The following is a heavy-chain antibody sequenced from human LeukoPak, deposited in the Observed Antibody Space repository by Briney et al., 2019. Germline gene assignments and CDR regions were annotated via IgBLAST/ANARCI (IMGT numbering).Heavy chain of an antibody. D-gene: IGHD5-18*01. CDR3: ARGDSYGFDY. Sequence: SETLSLTCTVSGGSISSYYWSRIRQPPGKGLEWIGYIYYSGSTNYNPSLKSRVTISVDTSKNQFSLKLSSVTAADTAVYYCARGDSYGFDYWGQGTLVTVSS. CDR1: GGSISSYY. CDR2: IYYSGST. J-gene: IGHJ4*02. V-gene: IGHV4-59*01.